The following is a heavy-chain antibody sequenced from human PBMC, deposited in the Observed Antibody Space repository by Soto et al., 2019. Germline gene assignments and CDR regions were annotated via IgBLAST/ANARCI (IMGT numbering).Heavy chain of an antibody. V-gene: IGHV4-59*11. J-gene: IGHJ5*02. D-gene: IGHD2-21*02. Sequence: SETLSLTCTFSGFSISGHYWSWIRQPPGKGLEWIGYIYYIGSTNYNPSLRSRVTISLDTSKNQVSLKLNSVTAADTAVYYCARLPGGDGAPWGQGILVTVSS. CDR1: GFSISGHY. CDR2: IYYIGST. CDR3: ARLPGGDGAP.